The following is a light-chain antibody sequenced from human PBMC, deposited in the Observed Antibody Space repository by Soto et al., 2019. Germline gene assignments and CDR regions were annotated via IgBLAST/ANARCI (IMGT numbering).Light chain of an antibody. CDR1: QSINTW. CDR2: KAS. V-gene: IGKV1-5*03. J-gene: IGKJ2*01. Sequence: DIQMTQAPSTLSASVGDRVTITCRASQSINTWLAWYQQKPGKAPKLLIYKASSLGSGVPSRFSGSGSGTEFTLTISSPQPDDFASYYCQQYNSHSSYTFGQGTKLQIK. CDR3: QQYNSHSSYT.